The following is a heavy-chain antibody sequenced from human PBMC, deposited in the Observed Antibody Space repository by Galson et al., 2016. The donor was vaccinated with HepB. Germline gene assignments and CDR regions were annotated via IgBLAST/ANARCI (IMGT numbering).Heavy chain of an antibody. Sequence: SLRLSCAASGFTFSNYAMSWVRQAPGKGLEWVSIISALGRTTYYADSVRGRFTMSRDNSKNTLYLQMDSLRGDDTAVYYCAKPKSDFTMILLATSFDSWGQGALVAVSP. V-gene: IGHV3-23*01. CDR3: AKPKSDFTMILLATSFDS. CDR1: GFTFSNYA. CDR2: ISALGRTT. J-gene: IGHJ4*02. D-gene: IGHD5-24*01.